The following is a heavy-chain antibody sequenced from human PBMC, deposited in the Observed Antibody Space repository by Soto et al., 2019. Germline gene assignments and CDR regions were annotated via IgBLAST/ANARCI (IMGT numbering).Heavy chain of an antibody. Sequence: GASVKASCKASGYTFTRYDINWAHQATGQGVGWMGWMNPNSGNTGYAQKFQGRVTMTRNTSISTAYMELSSLRSGDTAVYYCATQLRYFDWLLHVRGYYYYMDVWGKGTTVTVSS. CDR2: MNPNSGNT. V-gene: IGHV1-8*01. D-gene: IGHD3-9*01. J-gene: IGHJ6*03. CDR3: ATQLRYFDWLLHVRGYYYYMDV. CDR1: GYTFTRYD.